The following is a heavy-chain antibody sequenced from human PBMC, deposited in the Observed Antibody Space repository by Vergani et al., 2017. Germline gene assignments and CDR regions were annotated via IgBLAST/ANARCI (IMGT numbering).Heavy chain of an antibody. CDR1: GGSFSGYY. D-gene: IGHD4-17*01. Sequence: QVQLQQWGAGLLKPSETLSLTCAVYGGSFSGYYWSWIRQPPGEGLEWIGYIYYSGSTNYNPSLKSRVTIAVDTSKNQFSLKLRSVTAAVTAVYYCARDPGYYGDLWGWFDPWGQGTLVTVSS. J-gene: IGHJ5*02. CDR3: ARDPGYYGDLWGWFDP. CDR2: IYYSGST. V-gene: IGHV4-34*11.